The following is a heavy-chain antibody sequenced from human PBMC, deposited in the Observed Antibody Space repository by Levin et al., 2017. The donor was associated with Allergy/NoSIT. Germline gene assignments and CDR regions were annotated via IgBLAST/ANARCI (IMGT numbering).Heavy chain of an antibody. Sequence: SPTLSLPCTVSGGSITTSYWSWIRQPPGEGLEWIGYFSYSGSTNYNPSLKSRVTIVVDTSKNQFSLRLSSVTAADTAVYYCARSIGAAAAGDYWGPGTLVTVSS. V-gene: IGHV4-59*01. CDR3: ARSIGAAAAGDY. J-gene: IGHJ4*02. CDR1: GGSITTSY. D-gene: IGHD6-13*01. CDR2: FSYSGST.